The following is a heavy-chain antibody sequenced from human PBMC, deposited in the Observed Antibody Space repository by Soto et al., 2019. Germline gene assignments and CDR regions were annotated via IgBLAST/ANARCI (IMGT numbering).Heavy chain of an antibody. J-gene: IGHJ4*02. D-gene: IGHD3-10*01. CDR2: IYYSGST. V-gene: IGHV4-39*01. CDR3: ARPLGEPGLFDY. CDR1: GGSISSSSYY. Sequence: QLQLQESGPGLVKPSETLSLTCTVSGGSISSSSYYWGWIRQPPGKGLEWIGSIYYSGSTYYNPSLKSRVTISVDTSKNQFSLKLSSVTAADTAVYYCARPLGEPGLFDYWGQGTLVTVSS.